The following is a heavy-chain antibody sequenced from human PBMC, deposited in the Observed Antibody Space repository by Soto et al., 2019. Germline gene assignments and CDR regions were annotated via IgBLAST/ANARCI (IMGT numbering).Heavy chain of an antibody. CDR3: SRNVEVPCAHIDY. D-gene: IGHD2-21*01. J-gene: IGHJ4*02. V-gene: IGHV4-59*01. CDR2: VYYTSST. CDR1: GGSISGSY. Sequence: WETLSLTCRVSGGSISGSYWSWIRQSPGKGLEWLGYVYYTSSTNYSPSLRSRVSISVDTSKNEFSLRLSSVTAADTAVYFCSRNVEVPCAHIDYWGQGTQVTVSS.